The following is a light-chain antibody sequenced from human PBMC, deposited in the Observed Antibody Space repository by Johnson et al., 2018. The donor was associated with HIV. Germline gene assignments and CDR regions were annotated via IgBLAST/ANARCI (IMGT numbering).Light chain of an antibody. V-gene: IGLV1-51*01. CDR2: DNN. CDR3: GTWDSSLSAV. CDR1: SSNIGNHY. Sequence: QSVLTQPPSVSAAPGQKVTISCSGTSSNIGNHYVSWYQLLPGTAPKLLIYDNNKRPPGIPDRFSGSKSGTSATLGITGLQTGDEADYYCGTWDSSLSAVFGTGTKVTVL. J-gene: IGLJ1*01.